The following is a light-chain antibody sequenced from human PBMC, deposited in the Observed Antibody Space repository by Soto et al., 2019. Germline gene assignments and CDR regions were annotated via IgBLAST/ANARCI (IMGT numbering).Light chain of an antibody. CDR1: QGINNY. CDR2: GAS. CDR3: QKYNGAPWT. Sequence: DIQMTQSPSSLSASVGDRVTITCRASQGINNYLAWYQQKPGKVPKLLIYGASTLQSGVPSRFSGRGSGTDFIPTISRLSAEYAAIYYCQKYNGAPWTFGQGTKVEIK. V-gene: IGKV1-27*01. J-gene: IGKJ1*01.